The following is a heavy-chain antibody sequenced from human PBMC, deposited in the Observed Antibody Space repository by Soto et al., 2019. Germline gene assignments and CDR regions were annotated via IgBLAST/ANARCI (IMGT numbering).Heavy chain of an antibody. D-gene: IGHD6-19*01. CDR2: IIPIFGTA. CDR3: ADGSSGWYEPQYFQH. Sequence: QVQLVQSGAEVKKPGSSVKVSCKASGGTFSSYAISWVRQAPGQGLEWMGGIIPIFGTANYAQKFQGRVTITADESTSTAYMELSSRRSEDTAAYYCADGSSGWYEPQYFQHWGQGTLVTVSS. J-gene: IGHJ1*01. V-gene: IGHV1-69*12. CDR1: GGTFSSYA.